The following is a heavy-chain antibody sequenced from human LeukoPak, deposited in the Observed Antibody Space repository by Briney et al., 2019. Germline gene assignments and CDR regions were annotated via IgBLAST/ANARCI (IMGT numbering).Heavy chain of an antibody. CDR2: IYSGGST. CDR1: GFTVSSNY. J-gene: IGHJ6*03. CDR3: AREELAGSWYNNYYMDV. V-gene: IGHV3-53*01. Sequence: GGSLRLSCAASGFTVSSNYMSWVRQAPGKGLEWVSVIYSGGSTYYADSVKGRFTISRDNSKNTLYLPMNSLRAEDTAVYYCAREELAGSWYNNYYMDVWGKGTTVTVSS. D-gene: IGHD6-13*01.